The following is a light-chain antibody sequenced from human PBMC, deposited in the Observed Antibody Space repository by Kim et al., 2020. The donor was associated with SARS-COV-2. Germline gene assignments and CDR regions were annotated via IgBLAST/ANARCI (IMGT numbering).Light chain of an antibody. CDR3: QQYHTYST. CDR2: KAS. Sequence: DIQMSQSPSTLSASVGDRVTITCRASQSISSWLAWYQQKPGKAPKLLIFKASSLESGVPSRFSGSGSGTDFTLTISSLQPDDFATYYCQQYHTYSTFGQGTKVDIK. CDR1: QSISSW. J-gene: IGKJ1*01. V-gene: IGKV1-5*03.